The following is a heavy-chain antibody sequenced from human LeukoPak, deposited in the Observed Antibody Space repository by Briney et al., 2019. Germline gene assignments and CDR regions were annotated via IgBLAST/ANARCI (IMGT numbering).Heavy chain of an antibody. Sequence: SETLSLTCAVSGYSISSGYDWGWIRQPPGKGLEWIGSVHPSGSTKYNPSLKSRVTISVDTSKNQFPLKLSSVTAADTAVYYCARGRLQSPGDYWGQGTLVTVSS. CDR1: GYSISSGYD. D-gene: IGHD5-24*01. CDR3: ARGRLQSPGDY. V-gene: IGHV4-38-2*01. J-gene: IGHJ4*02. CDR2: VHPSGST.